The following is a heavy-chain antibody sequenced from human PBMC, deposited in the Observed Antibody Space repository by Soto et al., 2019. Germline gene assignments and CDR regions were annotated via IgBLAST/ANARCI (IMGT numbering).Heavy chain of an antibody. CDR2: IVVGSGNT. J-gene: IGHJ4*02. D-gene: IGHD3-22*01. CDR3: AARGYYYDSSGYQRGVAY. V-gene: IGHV1-58*01. Sequence: QMQLVQSGPEVKKPGTSVKVSCKASGFTFTSSAVQWVRQARGQRLEWIGWIVVGSGNTNYAQKCQERVTITRDMSTSTAYMELSSLRSEDTAVYYCAARGYYYDSSGYQRGVAYWGQGTLGTVSS. CDR1: GFTFTSSA.